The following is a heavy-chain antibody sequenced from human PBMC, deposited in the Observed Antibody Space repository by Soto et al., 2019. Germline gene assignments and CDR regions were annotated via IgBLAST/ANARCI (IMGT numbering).Heavy chain of an antibody. CDR3: VRGGWASTPSDY. CDR1: GFSFRTYG. J-gene: IGHJ4*02. D-gene: IGHD1-26*01. Sequence: QILLLESGGGVVQPGRSLRLSCSASGFSFRTYGMHWVRQAPGKGLEWVAFISFDGGDESYADAVKGRFSISRDNSNDTLHLQMDSLRADDTAFYYYVRGGWASTPSDYWGQGALVTVSS. CDR2: ISFDGGDE. V-gene: IGHV3-33*01.